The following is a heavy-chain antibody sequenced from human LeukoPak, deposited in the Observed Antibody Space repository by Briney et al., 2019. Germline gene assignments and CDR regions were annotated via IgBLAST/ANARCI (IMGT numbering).Heavy chain of an antibody. Sequence: SVKVSCKASGGTFSSYAISWVRQAPGQGLEWMGGIIPIFGTANYAQKFQGRVTITADESTSTAYMELSSLRSEDTAVYYCARDPRYYDSSGYFDYWGQGILVTVSS. CDR3: ARDPRYYDSSGYFDY. CDR2: IIPIFGTA. V-gene: IGHV1-69*13. CDR1: GGTFSSYA. J-gene: IGHJ4*02. D-gene: IGHD3-22*01.